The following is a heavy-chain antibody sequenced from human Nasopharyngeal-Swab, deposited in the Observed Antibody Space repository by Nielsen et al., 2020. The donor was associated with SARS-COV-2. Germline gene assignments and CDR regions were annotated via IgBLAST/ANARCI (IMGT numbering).Heavy chain of an antibody. CDR3: AKDSGLAVVAAATPAYY. V-gene: IGHV3-23*01. J-gene: IGHJ4*02. CDR1: GFTFSSYA. CDR2: ISPSVIDT. Sequence: GESLKISCAASGFTFSSYAMTWFRQAPGKGPEWVSTISPSVIDTNYADSVKVRFTISRDNSRSTLFLQMSSLRAEDTAVYYCAKDSGLAVVAAATPAYYWGQGTLVIVSS. D-gene: IGHD2-15*01.